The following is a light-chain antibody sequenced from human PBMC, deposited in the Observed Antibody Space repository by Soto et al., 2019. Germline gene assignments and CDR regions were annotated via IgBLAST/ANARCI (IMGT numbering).Light chain of an antibody. CDR2: WAS. CDR3: HQYYSTPLT. J-gene: IGKJ1*01. CDR1: QSALYSSHSKNY. V-gene: IGKV4-1*01. Sequence: DIVMTQSPDSLAVSLGERATINCKSSQSALYSSHSKNYLAWYQQKPGQPPKLLIYWASTRESGVPDRLSGSGSGEDVTLTISSLQAEDVAVYYRHQYYSTPLTFGQGTKVEIK.